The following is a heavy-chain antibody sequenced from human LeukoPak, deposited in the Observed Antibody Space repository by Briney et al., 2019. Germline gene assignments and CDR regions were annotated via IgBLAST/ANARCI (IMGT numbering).Heavy chain of an antibody. CDR2: IYYSGST. D-gene: IGHD6-19*01. J-gene: IGHJ4*02. V-gene: IGHV4-39*01. CDR3: ARLGQSSSGWYGWYFDY. Sequence: SETLSLTCTVSGGAISSSSYYWGWIRQPPGKGLEWIGSIYYSGSTYYNPSLKSRVTISVDTSKNQFSLKLSSVTAADTAVYYCARLGQSSSGWYGWYFDYWGQGTLVTVSS. CDR1: GGAISSSSYY.